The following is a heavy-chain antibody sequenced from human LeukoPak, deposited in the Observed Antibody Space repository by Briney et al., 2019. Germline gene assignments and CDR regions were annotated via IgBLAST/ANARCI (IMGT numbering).Heavy chain of an antibody. CDR1: GGSIRSYY. CDR2: IYYSGST. V-gene: IGHV4-59*01. D-gene: IGHD2-21*02. Sequence: SETLSLICTVSGGSIRSYYWSWIRQPPGKGLEWIGYIYYSGSTNYNPSLKSRVTISVDTPKNQLSLKLTSVTAADTAVYYCVRRGDNEIDYWGQGTLVTVSS. J-gene: IGHJ4*02. CDR3: VRRGDNEIDY.